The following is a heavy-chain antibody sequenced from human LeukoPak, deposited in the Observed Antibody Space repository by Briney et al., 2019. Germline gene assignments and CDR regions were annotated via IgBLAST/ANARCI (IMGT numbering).Heavy chain of an antibody. CDR3: ARDPVVGGPDYFDY. V-gene: IGHV3-30-3*01. Sequence: PGGSLRLSCVASGFTFNTYVIHWVRQAPGKGLEWVAVSSTTGALKIYPDSVKGRFTISRDNSKNTLYLQMDSLRVEDTAMYYCARDPVVGGPDYFDYWGQGTHVTVSS. CDR1: GFTFNTYV. J-gene: IGHJ4*02. D-gene: IGHD6-19*01. CDR2: SSTTGALK.